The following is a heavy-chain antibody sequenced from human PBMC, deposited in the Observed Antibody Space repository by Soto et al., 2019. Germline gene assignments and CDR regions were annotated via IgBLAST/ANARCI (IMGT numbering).Heavy chain of an antibody. V-gene: IGHV4-31*03. D-gene: IGHD3-22*01. CDR1: GGSISSGGYY. Sequence: QVQLQESGPGLVKPSQTLSLTCTVSGGSISSGGYYWSWIRQHPGKGLEWIGYIYYSGSTYYNPSLTSRGTISVDTSENTVALKLSSVPAAVTAVYYCARDRHLASSGHGQLYGMDVWGQGTTVTVSS. CDR2: IYYSGST. J-gene: IGHJ6*02. CDR3: ARDRHLASSGHGQLYGMDV.